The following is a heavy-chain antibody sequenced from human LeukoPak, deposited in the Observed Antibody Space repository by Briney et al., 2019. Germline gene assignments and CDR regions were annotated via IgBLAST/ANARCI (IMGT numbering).Heavy chain of an antibody. J-gene: IGHJ5*02. Sequence: GGSLRLSCAASGFTFSGYAMSWVRQAPGKGLEWVSAISGSGGSTYYADSVKGRFTISRDNSKNTLYLQMNSLRAEDTAVYYCAKDHRYDSSGSLNWFDPWGQGTLVTVSS. D-gene: IGHD3-22*01. CDR3: AKDHRYDSSGSLNWFDP. CDR1: GFTFSGYA. CDR2: ISGSGGST. V-gene: IGHV3-23*01.